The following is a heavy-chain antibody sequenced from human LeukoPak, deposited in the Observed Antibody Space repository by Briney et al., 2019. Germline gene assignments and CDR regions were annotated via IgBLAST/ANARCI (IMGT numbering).Heavy chain of an antibody. CDR2: INGDGTST. V-gene: IGHV3-74*01. D-gene: IGHD2-15*01. J-gene: IGHJ3*02. CDR1: GFTFSNHW. Sequence: PGGSLRVSCAASGFTFSNHWLHWVRQAPGKGLVWVSRINGDGTSTIYADSVKGRFTISRDNAKSTVYLQMNSLRAEDTAVYYCARTGSGGDLDIWGQGTMVTVSS. CDR3: ARTGSGGDLDI.